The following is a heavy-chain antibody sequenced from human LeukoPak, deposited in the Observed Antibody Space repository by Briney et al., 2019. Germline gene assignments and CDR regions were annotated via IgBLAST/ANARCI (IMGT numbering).Heavy chain of an antibody. CDR1: GDSISSNYW. J-gene: IGHJ3*02. V-gene: IGHV4-4*02. CDR3: ARVMISSSWYRGPTYAFDI. D-gene: IGHD6-13*01. Sequence: SETLSLTCAVSGDSISSNYWWNWVRQPPGRGLEWIGEILHSGNSNYNPSLMSRVTISLDKFKNQFSLTLTSVTAADTAVYYCARVMISSSWYRGPTYAFDIWGQGTMVTVSS. CDR2: ILHSGNS.